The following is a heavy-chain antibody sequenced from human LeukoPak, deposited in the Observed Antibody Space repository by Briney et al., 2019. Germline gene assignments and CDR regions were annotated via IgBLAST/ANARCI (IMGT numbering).Heavy chain of an antibody. CDR3: AKGRGWEASYYYYYMDV. J-gene: IGHJ6*03. CDR1: GFTFSSYE. D-gene: IGHD1-26*01. CDR2: IRYDGGNK. V-gene: IGHV3-30*02. Sequence: AGGSLRLSCAASGFTFSSYEMNWVRQAPGKGLEWVAFIRYDGGNKYYTDSVKGRFTISRDNSKNTLYLQMNSLRAEDTAVYYCAKGRGWEASYYYYYMDVWGKGTTVTISS.